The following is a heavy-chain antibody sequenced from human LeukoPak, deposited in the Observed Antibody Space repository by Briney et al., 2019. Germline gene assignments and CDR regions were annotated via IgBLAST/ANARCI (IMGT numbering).Heavy chain of an antibody. D-gene: IGHD6-19*01. CDR2: INHSGST. V-gene: IGHV4-34*01. J-gene: IGHJ4*02. CDR3: ARGWVAGGYYFDY. Sequence: SETLSLTCAVYGGSFSGYYWGWIRQPPGKGLEWIGEINHSGSTNYNPSLKSRVTISVDTSKNQFSLKLSSVTAADTAVYYCARGWVAGGYYFDYWGQGTLVTVSS. CDR1: GGSFSGYY.